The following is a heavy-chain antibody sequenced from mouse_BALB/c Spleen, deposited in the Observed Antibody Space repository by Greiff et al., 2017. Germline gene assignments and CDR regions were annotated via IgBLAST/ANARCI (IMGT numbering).Heavy chain of an antibody. D-gene: IGHD2-4*01. Sequence: VHLVESGAELAKPGASVKMSCKASGYTFTSYWMHWVKQRPGQGLEWIGYINPSTGYTEYNQKFKDKATLTADKSSSTAYMQLSSLTSEDSAVYYCARLDDYDGEGYYYAMDYWGQGTSVTVSS. CDR1: GYTFTSYW. J-gene: IGHJ4*01. V-gene: IGHV1-7*01. CDR3: ARLDDYDGEGYYYAMDY. CDR2: INPSTGYT.